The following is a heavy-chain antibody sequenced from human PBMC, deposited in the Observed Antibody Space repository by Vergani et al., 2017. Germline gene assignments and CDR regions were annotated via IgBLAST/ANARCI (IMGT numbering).Heavy chain of an antibody. CDR2: IHTSGST. Sequence: QVQLQESGPGLVKPSQTLSLTCTVSGGSINSHNYYWSWIRQPAGKGLEWIGRIHTSGSTNYNPSLKSRVTISVDTSKNQFSLKLSSVTAADTAVYYCARAWKHSTRFDYWGQGTLVTVSS. CDR3: ARAWKHSTRFDY. CDR1: GGSINSHNYY. D-gene: IGHD2-21*01. V-gene: IGHV4-61*02. J-gene: IGHJ4*02.